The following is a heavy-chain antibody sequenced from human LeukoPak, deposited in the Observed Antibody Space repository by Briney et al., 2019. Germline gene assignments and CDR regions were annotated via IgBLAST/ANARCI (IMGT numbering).Heavy chain of an antibody. V-gene: IGHV3-53*01. CDR2: IYSGGST. D-gene: IGHD1-1*01. Sequence: LGGSLRLSCAASGFTVSSNYMSWVRQAPGKGLEWVSVIYSGGSTYYADSVKGRFTISRDNAKNTLYLQMNSLRAEDTAVYYCASGELDSLYYFDFWGQGTLVTVSS. CDR3: ASGELDSLYYFDF. CDR1: GFTVSSNY. J-gene: IGHJ4*02.